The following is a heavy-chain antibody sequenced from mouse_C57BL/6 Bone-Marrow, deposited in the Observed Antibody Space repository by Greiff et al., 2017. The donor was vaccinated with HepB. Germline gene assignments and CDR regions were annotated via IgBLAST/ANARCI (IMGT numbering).Heavy chain of an antibody. CDR1: GYTFTSYW. V-gene: IGHV1-55*01. J-gene: IGHJ2*01. Sequence: VQLQQPGAELVKPGASVKMSCKASGYTFTSYWITWVKQRPGQGLEWIGDIYPGSVSTNYNEKFKSKATLTVDTSSSTAYMQLSSLTSEDSAVYYCARRGAQALIDYWGQGTTLTVSS. CDR2: IYPGSVST. D-gene: IGHD3-2*02. CDR3: ARRGAQALIDY.